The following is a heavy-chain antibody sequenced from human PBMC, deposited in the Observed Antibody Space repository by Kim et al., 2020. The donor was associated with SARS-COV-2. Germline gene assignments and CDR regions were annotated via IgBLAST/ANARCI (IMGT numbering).Heavy chain of an antibody. D-gene: IGHD1-26*01. CDR3: AVGMGARRDFDH. CDR1: GYTYMKYG. Sequence: GESLKISCHASGYTYMKYGFTWVRHAPGQGLEWLGWISGDSGDTKYAQKFQGRVTMTADIDHTKNFSDRVPMTPGTSTTTVHMHLKSLRSDDTAVYYCAVGMGARRDFDHWGQGTLVTVSS. J-gene: IGHJ4*02. V-gene: IGHV1-18*01. CDR2: ISGDSGDT.